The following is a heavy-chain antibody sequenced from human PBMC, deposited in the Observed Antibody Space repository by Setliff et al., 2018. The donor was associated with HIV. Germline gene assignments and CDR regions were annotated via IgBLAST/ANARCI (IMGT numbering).Heavy chain of an antibody. CDR2: IYSSGST. CDR3: ALLEVPFIGGRIPSF. D-gene: IGHD3-16*01. CDR1: GDSMSGYY. J-gene: IGHJ4*02. V-gene: IGHV4-4*07. Sequence: SETLSLTCTVSGDSMSGYYWSWIWQPAGKGLEWIGRIYSSGSTNYNPSLKSRLTMSVDTSKNQFSLKLRFVTAADTAVYYCALLEVPFIGGRIPSFWGQGTLVTVSS.